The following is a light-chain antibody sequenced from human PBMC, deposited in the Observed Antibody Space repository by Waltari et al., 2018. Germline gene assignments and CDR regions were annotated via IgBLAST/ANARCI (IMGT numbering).Light chain of an antibody. V-gene: IGKV1-39*01. J-gene: IGKJ1*01. Sequence: DIQMTQSPSSLSASVGDRVTITCRASQSISSYLNWYQQKPGKAPKLLIYAASSLQSGVPSRFSGSGYGTEFTRTISSLQPEDCATYDCQQSYSTPWTFGQGTKVEIK. CDR3: QQSYSTPWT. CDR1: QSISSY. CDR2: AAS.